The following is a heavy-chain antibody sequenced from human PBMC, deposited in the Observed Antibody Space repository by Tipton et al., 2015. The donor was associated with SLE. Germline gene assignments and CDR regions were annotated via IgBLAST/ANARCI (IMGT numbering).Heavy chain of an antibody. CDR2: IYTSEST. V-gene: IGHV4-61*02. CDR1: GGSITSGSYY. CDR3: ARDPGSRDGYNLRFDY. D-gene: IGHD5-24*01. J-gene: IGHJ4*02. Sequence: TLSLTCTVSGGSITSGSYYWSWIRQPAGKGLEWIGRIYTSESTNSNPSLRSRVTISVDTSKNQFSLKLGSVTAADTAVYYCARDPGSRDGYNLRFDYWGQGTLVTVSS.